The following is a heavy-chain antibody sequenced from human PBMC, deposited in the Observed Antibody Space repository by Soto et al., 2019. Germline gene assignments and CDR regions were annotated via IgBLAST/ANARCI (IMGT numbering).Heavy chain of an antibody. Sequence: VKATCKASGDTFAGYYMHWVRQAPGQRLEWMGWINPNSGGTNYAQKFQGWVTMTRDISISTAYMELSRLRSDDRVVYYCARDRGAVVRFLEWAAQDAFDIWRKGTRVPVSS. V-gene: IGHV1-2*04. D-gene: IGHD3-3*01. J-gene: IGHJ3*02. CDR3: ARDRGAVVRFLEWAAQDAFDI. CDR1: GDTFAGYY. CDR2: INPNSGGT.